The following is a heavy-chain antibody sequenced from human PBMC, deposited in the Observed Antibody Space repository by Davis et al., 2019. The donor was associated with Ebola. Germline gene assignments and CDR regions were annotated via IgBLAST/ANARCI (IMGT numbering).Heavy chain of an antibody. V-gene: IGHV3-21*01. CDR3: ARDGSNSYLDY. CDR1: GFTISSHS. CDR2: IGSTTNFI. J-gene: IGHJ4*02. Sequence: PGGSLRLSCAASGFTISSHSMNWVRQAPGKGLECVSSIGSTTNFIYYADSVKGRFTISRDNAKNSLYLQMNSLRAEDTAVYYCARDGSNSYLDYWSQGNLVTVSS. D-gene: IGHD6-6*01.